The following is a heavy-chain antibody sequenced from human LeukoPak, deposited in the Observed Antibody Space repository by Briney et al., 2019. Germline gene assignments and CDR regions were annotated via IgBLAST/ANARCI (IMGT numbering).Heavy chain of an antibody. J-gene: IGHJ4*02. CDR1: GFTVSSNY. V-gene: IGHV3-23*01. D-gene: IGHD3-22*01. Sequence: GGSLRLSCAASGFTVSSNYMSWVRQAPGKGLEWVSAISGSGGSTYYADSVKGRFTISRDNSKNTLYLQMNSLRAEDTAVYYCAKDPSSQIVVALGYWGRGTLVTVSS. CDR2: ISGSGGST. CDR3: AKDPSSQIVVALGY.